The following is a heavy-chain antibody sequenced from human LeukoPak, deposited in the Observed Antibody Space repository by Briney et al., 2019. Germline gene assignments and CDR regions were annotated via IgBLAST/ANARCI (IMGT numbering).Heavy chain of an antibody. CDR2: IKQDGSEK. CDR3: AKISGSYFDDAFDI. D-gene: IGHD1-26*01. J-gene: IGHJ3*02. V-gene: IGHV3-7*03. Sequence: GGSLRLSCAASGFTFSSYWMSWVRQAPGKGLEWVANIKQDGSEKYYVDSVKGRFTISRDNSRNMLYLQMNSLRAEDTAVYYCAKISGSYFDDAFDIWGQGTMVTVSS. CDR1: GFTFSSYW.